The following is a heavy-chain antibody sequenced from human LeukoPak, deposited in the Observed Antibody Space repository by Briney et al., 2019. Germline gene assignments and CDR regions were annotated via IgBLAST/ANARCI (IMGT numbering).Heavy chain of an antibody. D-gene: IGHD3-22*01. J-gene: IGHJ4*02. CDR2: ISGSGGST. CDR3: AKSPPGYYDSSGYYPD. Sequence: GGSLRLSCAASGFTFSSYAMSWVRQAPGKGLEWVSAISGSGGSTYYADSVKGRFTISRDNSKNTLYLQMNSLRAEDTAVYYCAKSPPGYYDSSGYYPDWGQGTLVTVSS. CDR1: GFTFSSYA. V-gene: IGHV3-23*01.